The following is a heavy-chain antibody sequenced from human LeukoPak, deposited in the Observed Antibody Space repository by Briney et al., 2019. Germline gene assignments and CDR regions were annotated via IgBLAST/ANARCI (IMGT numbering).Heavy chain of an antibody. Sequence: GGSLRLSCAASGFTVSSNYMSWVRQAPGKGLEWVSVIYSGGSTYYADSVKGRFTISRDNSKNTLYLQMNSLRAEDTAVYYWARVRGYDYYFDYWGQGTLVTVSS. V-gene: IGHV3-53*01. CDR3: ARVRGYDYYFDY. J-gene: IGHJ4*02. D-gene: IGHD5-12*01. CDR2: IYSGGST. CDR1: GFTVSSNY.